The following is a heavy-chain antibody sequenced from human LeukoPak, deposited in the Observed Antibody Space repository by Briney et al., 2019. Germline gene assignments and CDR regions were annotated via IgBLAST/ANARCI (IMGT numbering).Heavy chain of an antibody. Sequence: GGSLRLSCAASGFTFSSYAMSWVRQAPGKGLEWVSAISGSGGNTYYADSVKGLFTISRDNSKNTLYLQMNSLRAEDTAVYYCAKGRRGAAAAGRMFDYWGQGTLVTVSS. V-gene: IGHV3-23*01. CDR1: GFTFSSYA. CDR2: ISGSGGNT. J-gene: IGHJ4*02. CDR3: AKGRRGAAAAGRMFDY. D-gene: IGHD6-13*01.